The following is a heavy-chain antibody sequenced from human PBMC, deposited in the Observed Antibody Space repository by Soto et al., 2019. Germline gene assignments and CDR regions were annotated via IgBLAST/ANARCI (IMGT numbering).Heavy chain of an antibody. D-gene: IGHD1-26*01. V-gene: IGHV3-30*18. CDR3: AKGLLAIVGTTLPRDAFNI. J-gene: IGHJ3*02. Sequence: QVQLVESGGGVVQPGRSLRLSCAASGFSFTTYVMHWVRQAPGKGLEWVAVISHDGSYKYYGDAVKGRFTISRDTSKNAVYLEMNSLRPEDTAVYYCAKGLLAIVGTTLPRDAFNIWG. CDR2: ISHDGSYK. CDR1: GFSFTTYV.